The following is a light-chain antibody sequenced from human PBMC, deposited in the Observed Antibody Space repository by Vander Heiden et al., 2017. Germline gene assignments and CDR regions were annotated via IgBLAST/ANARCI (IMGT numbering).Light chain of an antibody. CDR2: STN. Sequence: QTVVTQAPSFSGSPGGRVTLTCGLSSCSVPTSYYPSWYQQTPGQAPRTLIYSTNSRSPGVPDRFSGSILGNKAALTITGAQADDESDYYCVLYMGSGISVFGGGTKLTVL. J-gene: IGLJ2*01. CDR3: VLYMGSGISV. CDR1: SCSVPTSYY. V-gene: IGLV8-61*01.